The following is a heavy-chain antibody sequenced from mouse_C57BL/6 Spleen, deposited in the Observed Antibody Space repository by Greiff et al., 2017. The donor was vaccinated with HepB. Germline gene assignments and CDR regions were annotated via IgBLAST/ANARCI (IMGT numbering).Heavy chain of an antibody. D-gene: IGHD2-1*01. CDR1: GFTFSDYG. Sequence: EVKLVESGGGLVKPGGSLKLSCAASGFTFSDYGMHWVRQAPEKGLEWVAYISSGSSTIDYADTVKGRFTISRDNAKKTLFLQMTSLRSEDTAMYYCASRGGNLQFAYWGQGTLVTVSA. J-gene: IGHJ3*01. V-gene: IGHV5-17*01. CDR3: ASRGGNLQFAY. CDR2: ISSGSSTI.